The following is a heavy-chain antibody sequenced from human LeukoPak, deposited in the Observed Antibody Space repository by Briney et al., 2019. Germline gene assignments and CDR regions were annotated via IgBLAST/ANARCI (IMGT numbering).Heavy chain of an antibody. J-gene: IGHJ4*02. V-gene: IGHV3-11*01. CDR2: ISSSGSTI. CDR3: AKESPYTSPRNYYFDY. CDR1: GFTFSSYW. Sequence: GGSLRLSCAASGFTFSSYWMSWIRQAPGKGLEWVSYISSSGSTIYYADSVKGRFTISRDNAKNSLYLQMNSLRADDTAIYYCAKESPYTSPRNYYFDYWGQGTLVTVSS. D-gene: IGHD1-14*01.